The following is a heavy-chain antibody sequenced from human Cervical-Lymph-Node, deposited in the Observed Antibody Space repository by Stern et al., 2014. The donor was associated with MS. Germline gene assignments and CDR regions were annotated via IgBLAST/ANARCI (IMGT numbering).Heavy chain of an antibody. Sequence: QLQLQESGPGLVKPSETLSLTCTVSGGSISSSSYYWGWIRQPPGKGLEWIGSIYYSGSTYYNPSLKSRVTISVDTSKNQFSLKLTSVTAADTAVYYCARLAITGTTNFDYWGQGTLVTVSS. CDR3: ARLAITGTTNFDY. V-gene: IGHV4-39*01. J-gene: IGHJ4*02. D-gene: IGHD1-7*01. CDR1: GGSISSSSYY. CDR2: IYYSGST.